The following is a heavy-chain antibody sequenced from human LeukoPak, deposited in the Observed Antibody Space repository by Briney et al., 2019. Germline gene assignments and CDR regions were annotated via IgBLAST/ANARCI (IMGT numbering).Heavy chain of an antibody. D-gene: IGHD6-13*01. CDR2: INHSGST. V-gene: IGHV4-34*01. J-gene: IGHJ4*02. CDR3: ARDSSSSWSFDY. CDR1: GGSFSGYY. Sequence: SETLSLTCAVYGGSFSGYYWSWIRQPPGKGLEWIGEINHSGSTNYNPSLKSRVTISVDTSKNQFSLKLSSVTAADTTVYYCARDSSSSWSFDYWGQGTLVTVSS.